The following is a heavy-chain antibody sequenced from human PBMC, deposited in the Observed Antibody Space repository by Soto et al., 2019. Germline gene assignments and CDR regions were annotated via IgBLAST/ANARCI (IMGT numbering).Heavy chain of an antibody. D-gene: IGHD3-3*01. V-gene: IGHV3-7*01. CDR3: ARDGSRDFWSGYYVSWGYYFDY. CDR2: IKQDGSEK. CDR1: GFTFSSYW. J-gene: IGHJ4*02. Sequence: GGSLRLSCAASGFTFSSYWMSWFRQAPGKGPEWVANIKQDGSEKYYVDSVKGRFTISRDNAKNSLYLQMNSLRAEDTAVYYCARDGSRDFWSGYYVSWGYYFDYWGQGTLVTVSS.